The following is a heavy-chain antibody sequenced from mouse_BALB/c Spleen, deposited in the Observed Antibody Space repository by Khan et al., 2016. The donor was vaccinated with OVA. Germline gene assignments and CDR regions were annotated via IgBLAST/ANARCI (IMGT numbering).Heavy chain of an antibody. V-gene: IGHV3-8*02. D-gene: IGHD2-4*01. CDR1: GDSITSGY. CDR3: ARYDYDYAGAFAY. Sequence: EVQLQESGPSLVKPSQTLSLTCYVTGDSITSGYWNWIRKFPGNNLEYMGYISYSGSTYYNPSLISRISITRDTSKTQYYLQLNSATTEDRAPYSGARYDYDYAGAFAYWGQGTLVTVSA. CDR2: ISYSGST. J-gene: IGHJ3*01.